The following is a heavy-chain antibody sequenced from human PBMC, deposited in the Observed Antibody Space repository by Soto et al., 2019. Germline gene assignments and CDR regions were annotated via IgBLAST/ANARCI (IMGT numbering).Heavy chain of an antibody. CDR3: AKVYHYYDSSGYPPEVWFDP. V-gene: IGHV3-13*04. Sequence: GGSLRLSCAASGFTFSSSDMHWVRQTAGEGLEWVSAITSAGDTYYAGPVKGRFIISRDNSKNTLYLQMNSLRAEDTAVYYCAKVYHYYDSSGYPPEVWFDPWGQGTLVTVSS. CDR1: GFTFSSSD. D-gene: IGHD3-22*01. J-gene: IGHJ5*02. CDR2: ITSAGDT.